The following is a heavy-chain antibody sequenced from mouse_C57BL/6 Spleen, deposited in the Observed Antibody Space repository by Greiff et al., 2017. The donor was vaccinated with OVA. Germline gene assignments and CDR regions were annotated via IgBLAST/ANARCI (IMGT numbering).Heavy chain of an antibody. CDR3: ARSCVGGSRRGNYFDY. J-gene: IGHJ2*01. D-gene: IGHD1-1*01. CDR1: GYAFSSYW. Sequence: QVQLKQSGAELVKPGASVKISCKASGYAFSSYWMNWVHQRPGKGLEWIGHIYPGDGDTYYTGKFKGKVTLSADKSSSTAYLQLSRLTSEDYAVYIGARSCVGGSRRGNYFDYWGQGTTLTVSA. CDR2: IYPGDGDT. V-gene: IGHV1-80*01.